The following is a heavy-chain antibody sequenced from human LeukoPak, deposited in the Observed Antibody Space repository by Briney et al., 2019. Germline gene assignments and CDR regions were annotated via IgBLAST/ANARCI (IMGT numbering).Heavy chain of an antibody. CDR3: ARDGSRCSGGSCYSSYFDY. V-gene: IGHV1-46*01. J-gene: IGHJ4*02. D-gene: IGHD2-15*01. CDR2: INPSGGST. CDR1: GYTLTSYY. Sequence: ASVKVSCKASGYTLTSYYMHWVRQAPGQGLEWMGIINPSGGSTSYAQKFQGRVTMTRDMSTRTVYMALSSLRSEDTAVYYCARDGSRCSGGSCYSSYFDYWGQGTLVTVSS.